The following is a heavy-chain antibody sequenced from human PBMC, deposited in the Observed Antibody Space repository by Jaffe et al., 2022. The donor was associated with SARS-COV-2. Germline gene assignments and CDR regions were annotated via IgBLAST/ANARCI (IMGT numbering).Heavy chain of an antibody. J-gene: IGHJ3*02. D-gene: IGHD5-18*01. V-gene: IGHV4-59*08. CDR2: IYYSGST. Sequence: QVQLQESGPGLVKPSETLSLTCTVSGGSISSYYWSWIRQPPGKGLEWIGYIYYSGSTNYNPSLKSRVTISVDTSKNQFSLKLSSVTAADTAVYYCARVDTAMARDAFDIWGQGTMVTVSS. CDR1: GGSISSYY. CDR3: ARVDTAMARDAFDI.